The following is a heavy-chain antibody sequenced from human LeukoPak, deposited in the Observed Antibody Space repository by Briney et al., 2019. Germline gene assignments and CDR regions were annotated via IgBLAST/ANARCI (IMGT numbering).Heavy chain of an antibody. D-gene: IGHD2-15*01. Sequence: SETLSLTCTVSGGSISSYYWSWIRQPPGKGLEGIGYICYRGSTNYNPSLKRRVTISVDTSKDQFALKLVSVTAADTAVYYCARDILNCSGGSCYSRLDYWGQGTLVTVSS. J-gene: IGHJ4*02. CDR2: ICYRGST. V-gene: IGHV4-59*01. CDR1: GGSISSYY. CDR3: ARDILNCSGGSCYSRLDY.